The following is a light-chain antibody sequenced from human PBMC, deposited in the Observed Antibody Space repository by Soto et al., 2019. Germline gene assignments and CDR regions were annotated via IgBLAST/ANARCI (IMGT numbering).Light chain of an antibody. CDR3: QHYNSYSEA. CDR1: QSVSSN. J-gene: IGKJ1*01. CDR2: DAS. Sequence: EIVMTQSPATLSVSPGDRANLSCRASQSVSSNLAWYRQKPGQAPRVLIYDASTRATGIPATFSGSGSGTDCTLTISSLQPDDVATYYCQHYNSYSEALGQGTKVDI. V-gene: IGKV3-15*01.